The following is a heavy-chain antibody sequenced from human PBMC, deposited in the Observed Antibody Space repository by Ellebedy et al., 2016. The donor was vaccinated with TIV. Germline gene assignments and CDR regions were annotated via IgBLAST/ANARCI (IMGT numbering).Heavy chain of an antibody. CDR3: ARGYCSGGSCHFDY. Sequence: SETLSLXXAVYGGSFSGYYWSWIRQPPGKGLEWIGEINHSGSTNYNPSLKSRVTISVDTSKNQFSLKLSSVTAADTAVYYSARGYCSGGSCHFDYWGQGTLVTVSS. CDR2: INHSGST. J-gene: IGHJ4*02. CDR1: GGSFSGYY. V-gene: IGHV4-34*01. D-gene: IGHD2-15*01.